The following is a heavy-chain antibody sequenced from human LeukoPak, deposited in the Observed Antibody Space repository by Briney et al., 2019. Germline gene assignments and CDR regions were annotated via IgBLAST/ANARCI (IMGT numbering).Heavy chain of an antibody. V-gene: IGHV3-23*01. Sequence: GGSLRLSCAASGFTFDTYDVSWVRQAPGKGLEWVSTTTAGGRGATYYADSVKGRFTISRDNSKNTLYLQMNSLRAEDTAVYYCASDWLDGGYWGQGTLVTVSS. CDR1: GFTFDTYD. D-gene: IGHD3-9*01. CDR3: ASDWLDGGY. J-gene: IGHJ4*02. CDR2: TTAGGRGAT.